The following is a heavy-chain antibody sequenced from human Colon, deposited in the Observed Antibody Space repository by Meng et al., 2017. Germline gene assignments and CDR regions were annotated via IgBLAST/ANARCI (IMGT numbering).Heavy chain of an antibody. D-gene: IGHD6-13*01. CDR2: IIPIFGTA. CDR1: GGTFSSYA. Sequence: SMKVSCNVSGGTFSSYAISWVQQAPGQGLECMGGIIPIFGTANYAQKFQGRVTITTDESTSTAYMQLSSLRSEDTAVYYCAIPLLSSSWYAFNIWGQGTMVTVSS. J-gene: IGHJ3*02. CDR3: AIPLLSSSWYAFNI. V-gene: IGHV1-69*05.